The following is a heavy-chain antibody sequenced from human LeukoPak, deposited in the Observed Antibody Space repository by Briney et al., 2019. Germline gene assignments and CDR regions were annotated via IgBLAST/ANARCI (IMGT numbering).Heavy chain of an antibody. CDR2: ISGSGVST. CDR1: GFTFNTYA. D-gene: IGHD3-22*01. CDR3: AKDPEVVITGGWFDP. J-gene: IGHJ5*02. Sequence: GGSLRLSCAASGFTFNTYAMSWVRQAPGQGLEWFSAISGSGVSTYYADSVKGRFTISRDNSKNTLYLQMNSLRAEDTAVYYCAKDPEVVITGGWFDPWGQGTLVTVSS. V-gene: IGHV3-23*01.